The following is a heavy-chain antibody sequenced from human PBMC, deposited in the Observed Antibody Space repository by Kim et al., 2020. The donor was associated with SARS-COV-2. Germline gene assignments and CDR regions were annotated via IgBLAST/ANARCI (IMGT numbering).Heavy chain of an antibody. CDR1: GYTLTELS. D-gene: IGHD3-22*01. Sequence: ASVKVSCKVSGYTLTELSMHWVRQAPGKGLEWMGGFDPEDGETIYAQKFQGRVTMTEDTSTDTAYMELSSLRSEDTAVHYCATSPVVVVTPWFDPWCQGTLVTVSS. J-gene: IGHJ5*02. CDR2: FDPEDGET. CDR3: ATSPVVVVTPWFDP. V-gene: IGHV1-24*01.